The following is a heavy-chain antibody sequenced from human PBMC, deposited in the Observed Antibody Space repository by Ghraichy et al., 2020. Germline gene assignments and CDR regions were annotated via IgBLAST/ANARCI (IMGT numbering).Heavy chain of an antibody. CDR2: IFHSGST. CDR3: ARMRSYQRKFYFDN. D-gene: IGHD2-2*01. CDR1: GGSISSTNW. V-gene: IGHV4-4*02. J-gene: IGHJ4*02. Sequence: SETLSLTCAVSGGSISSTNWWSVVRHPPGKGLEWIGEIFHSGSTFSNQSLKSRLTMSVDTSKNQFSLRLSSVTAADTAVYYCARMRSYQRKFYFDNWGQGTLVTVSS.